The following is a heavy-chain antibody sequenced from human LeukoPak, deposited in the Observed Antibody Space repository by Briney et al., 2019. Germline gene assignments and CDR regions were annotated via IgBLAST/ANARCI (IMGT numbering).Heavy chain of an antibody. V-gene: IGHV4-4*02. D-gene: IGHD6-13*01. Sequence: SETLSLTCAVSGGSISSSNWWSWVRQPPGKGLEWIGEIYHSGSTNYNPSLKSRVTISVDKSKNQFSLKLSSVAAADTAVYYCASATRIAAAGTFDPWGQGTLVTVSP. CDR2: IYHSGST. J-gene: IGHJ5*02. CDR1: GGSISSSNW. CDR3: ASATRIAAAGTFDP.